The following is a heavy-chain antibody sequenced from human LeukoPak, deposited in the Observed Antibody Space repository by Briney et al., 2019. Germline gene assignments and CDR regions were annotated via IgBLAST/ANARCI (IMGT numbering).Heavy chain of an antibody. D-gene: IGHD3-10*01. CDR3: ARSLRVRGVPDYMDV. CDR1: GFTFSSYA. J-gene: IGHJ6*03. CDR2: IHKSAIT. Sequence: GGSLRLSCAASGFTFSSYAMSWVRQAPGKGLEWVSVIHKSAITYYADTVKGRFTISRDNSKNTLYLQMNSLRAEDTAVYYCARSLRVRGVPDYMDVWGKGTTVIISS. V-gene: IGHV3-53*01.